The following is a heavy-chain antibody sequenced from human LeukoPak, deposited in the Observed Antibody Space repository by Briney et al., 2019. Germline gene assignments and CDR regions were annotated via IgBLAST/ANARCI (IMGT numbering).Heavy chain of an antibody. D-gene: IGHD2-2*01. CDR1: GGSISSSSYY. CDR3: ARIVVVPAASFDP. V-gene: IGHV4-39*01. CDR2: IYYSGST. J-gene: IGHJ5*02. Sequence: SETLSLTCTVSGGSISSSSYYWGWIRQPPGKGLEWIGSIYYSGSTYYNPSLKSRVTISVDTSKNQFSLKLSSVTAADTAVYYCARIVVVPAASFDPWGQGTLVTVSS.